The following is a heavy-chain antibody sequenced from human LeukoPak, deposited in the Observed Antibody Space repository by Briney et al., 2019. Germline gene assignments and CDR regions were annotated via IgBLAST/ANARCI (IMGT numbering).Heavy chain of an antibody. CDR2: IIPILGVA. J-gene: IGHJ4*02. CDR1: GGTFSSYA. V-gene: IGHV1-69*04. CDR3: ARALDNWNDFGWD. D-gene: IGHD1-20*01. Sequence: ASVKVSCKASGGTFSSYAISWVRQAPGQGLEWMGRIIPILGVANYAQKFQGRVTITADKSTSTAYMELSSLRSEDTAVYYCARALDNWNDFGWDWGQGTLVTVSS.